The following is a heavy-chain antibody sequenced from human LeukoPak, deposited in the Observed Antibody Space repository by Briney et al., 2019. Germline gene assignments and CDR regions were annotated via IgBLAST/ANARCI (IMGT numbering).Heavy chain of an antibody. CDR1: GGSISNYY. Sequence: PSETLSLTCTVSGGSISNYYWSWIRQPPGKGLEWIGYIYYSGSTNYNPSLKSRVTISVDTSKNQFSLNLTSVTTADTAVYYCARAPRGGYKTYLDYWGQGTLVTVSS. V-gene: IGHV4-59*01. J-gene: IGHJ4*02. CDR3: ARAPRGGYKTYLDY. D-gene: IGHD5-24*01. CDR2: IYYSGST.